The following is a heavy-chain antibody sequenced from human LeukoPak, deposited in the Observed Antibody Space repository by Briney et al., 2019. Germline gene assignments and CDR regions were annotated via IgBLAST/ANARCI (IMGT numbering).Heavy chain of an antibody. J-gene: IGHJ4*02. V-gene: IGHV1-2*02. CDR3: ATAGGGYNSDFDY. D-gene: IGHD5-24*01. CDR2: VNPTIGVT. CDR1: GYTFSAYY. Sequence: ASVKVSCKASGYTFSAYYIHWVRQAPGQGLEWMGWVNPTIGVTNYAQKSQGRVTMTRDTSITTAYMELSRLISDDTAVYYCATAGGGYNSDFDYWGQGTLVTVSS.